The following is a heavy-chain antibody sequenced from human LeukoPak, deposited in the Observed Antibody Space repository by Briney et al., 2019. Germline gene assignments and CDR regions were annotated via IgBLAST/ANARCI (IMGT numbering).Heavy chain of an antibody. J-gene: IGHJ4*02. V-gene: IGHV1-46*01. Sequence: ASVKVSCKASGYTFTSYYMHWVRQAPGQGLEWMGIINPSGGSTSYAQKFQGRVTMTRDMSTSTVYMELSSLRSEDTAVYYCARDIVNVGTTVTTWGLDYWGQGTLVTVSS. D-gene: IGHD4-17*01. CDR2: INPSGGST. CDR1: GYTFTSYY. CDR3: ARDIVNVGTTVTTWGLDY.